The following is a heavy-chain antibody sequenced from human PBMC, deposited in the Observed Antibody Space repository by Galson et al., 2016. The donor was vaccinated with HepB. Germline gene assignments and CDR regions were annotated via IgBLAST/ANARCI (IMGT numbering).Heavy chain of an antibody. J-gene: IGHJ4*02. D-gene: IGHD6-19*01. CDR1: GYSFTNYW. CDR3: AREGGYSSGWYLNF. V-gene: IGHV5-51*01. Sequence: QSGAEVKKPGESLKISCATSGYSFTNYWIGWVRQMPGKGLEWMGVIYPGDSETRYSPSFQGHVAISADKSLSTAYLQWSSLKAADTAMYYCAREGGYSSGWYLNFWGQGTLVTVSP. CDR2: IYPGDSET.